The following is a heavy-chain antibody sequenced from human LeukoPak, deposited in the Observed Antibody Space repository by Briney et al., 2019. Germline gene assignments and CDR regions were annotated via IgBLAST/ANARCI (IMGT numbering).Heavy chain of an antibody. D-gene: IGHD6-19*01. CDR3: ARGGEWLDPERTPVDY. J-gene: IGHJ4*02. CDR1: GFTFSSYA. CDR2: ISYDGSKK. Sequence: GGSLRPSCAASGFTFSSYAMHWVRQAPGKGLEWVAVISYDGSKKYYADSVKGRFTISRDNSKNTLYLQMNSLRAEDTAVYYCARGGEWLDPERTPVDYWGQGTLVTVSS. V-gene: IGHV3-30-3*01.